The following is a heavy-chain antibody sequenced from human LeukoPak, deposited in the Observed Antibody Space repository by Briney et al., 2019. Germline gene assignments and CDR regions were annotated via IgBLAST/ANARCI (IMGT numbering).Heavy chain of an antibody. D-gene: IGHD3-10*01. CDR3: ARDTMVRGVLDY. V-gene: IGHV3-73*01. Sequence: GGSLRLSCAASGFAFSRPAMHWLRQAPGKGLEWVGRIRSKPNNYATTYSASVEGRFTISRDNAKNSLYLQMNSLRAEDTAVYYCARDTMVRGVLDYWGQGTLVTVSS. J-gene: IGHJ4*02. CDR2: IRSKPNNYAT. CDR1: GFAFSRPA.